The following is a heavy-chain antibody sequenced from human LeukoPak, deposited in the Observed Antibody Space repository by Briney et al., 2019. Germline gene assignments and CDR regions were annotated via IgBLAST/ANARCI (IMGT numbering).Heavy chain of an antibody. CDR2: INPNSGGT. CDR1: GYTFTGYY. V-gene: IGHV1-2*02. Sequence: ASVKVSCKASGYTFTGYYMHWVRQAPGQGLEWMGWINPNSGGTNYAQKFQGRVTMTRDTSISTAYMELSRLRSDDTAVYYCARDMGYCSSWYSSYWGQGTLVTVSS. D-gene: IGHD6-13*01. J-gene: IGHJ4*02. CDR3: ARDMGYCSSWYSSY.